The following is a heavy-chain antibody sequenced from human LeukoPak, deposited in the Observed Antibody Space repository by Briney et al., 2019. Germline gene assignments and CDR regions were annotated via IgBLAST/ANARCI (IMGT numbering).Heavy chain of an antibody. D-gene: IGHD3-10*01. CDR3: ARGFYGSGNPNI. CDR1: GFTFDSYA. CDR2: ISGSGLTT. J-gene: IGHJ3*02. V-gene: IGHV3-23*01. Sequence: GDSLRLSCAASGFTFDSYAMTWVRQTPGKGLQWVSTISGSGLTTYYADSVTGRFTISRDNSKNTVFLQMNSLRAEDTAVYYCARGFYGSGNPNIWGQGTMVTVSS.